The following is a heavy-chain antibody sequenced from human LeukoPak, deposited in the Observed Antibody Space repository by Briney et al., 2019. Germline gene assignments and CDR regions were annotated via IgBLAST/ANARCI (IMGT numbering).Heavy chain of an antibody. Sequence: GGSLRLSCAASGFTLSSYWMSWVRQAPGKGLEWVANIKQDGSEKYYVDSVKGRFTISRDNAKNSLYLQMNSVRAEDTAVYYCAREPYDYVWGSSIDYWGQGTLVTVSS. D-gene: IGHD3-16*01. V-gene: IGHV3-7*01. CDR2: IKQDGSEK. CDR1: GFTLSSYW. J-gene: IGHJ4*02. CDR3: AREPYDYVWGSSIDY.